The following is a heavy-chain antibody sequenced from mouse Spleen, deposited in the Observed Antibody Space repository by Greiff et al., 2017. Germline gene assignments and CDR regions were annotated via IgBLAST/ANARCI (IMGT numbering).Heavy chain of an antibody. CDR1: GYTFTNYW. D-gene: IGHD1-1*01. Sequence: QVQLKQSGAELVRPGTSVKMSCKASGYTFTNYWIGWAKQRPGHGLEWIGDIYPGGGYTNYNEKSKGKATLTADKSSSTAYMQFSSLTSEDSAIYYCARRGTTVVAPMDYWGQGTSVTVSS. CDR2: IYPGGGYT. CDR3: ARRGTTVVAPMDY. J-gene: IGHJ4*01. V-gene: IGHV1-63*01.